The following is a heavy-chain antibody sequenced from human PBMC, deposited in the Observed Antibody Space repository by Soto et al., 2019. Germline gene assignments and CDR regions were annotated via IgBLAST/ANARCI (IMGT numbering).Heavy chain of an antibody. V-gene: IGHV3-48*01. CDR3: ARTATGYSSGWYPTGDY. CDR1: GFTFSTYS. CDR2: ISSSSSTI. J-gene: IGHJ4*02. D-gene: IGHD6-19*01. Sequence: GGSLRLSCAASGFTFSTYSMNWVRQAPGKGLEWVSYISSSSSTIYYADSVKGRFTISRDNAKNTLYLQMNSLRAEDTAVYYCARTATGYSSGWYPTGDYWGQGALVTVSS.